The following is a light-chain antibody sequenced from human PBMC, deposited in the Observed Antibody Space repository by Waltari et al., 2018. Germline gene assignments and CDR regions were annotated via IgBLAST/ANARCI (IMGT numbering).Light chain of an antibody. Sequence: EIVMTQSPATLSVSPGERAALSCRASQSVSSNLAWYQQKPGQAPRLLIYGASARATGIPAMFSCSGSGTEFTLTISSLQSEDFAVYYCQQYNNWPPLTFGGGTKVEIK. CDR1: QSVSSN. CDR2: GAS. V-gene: IGKV3D-15*01. J-gene: IGKJ4*01. CDR3: QQYNNWPPLT.